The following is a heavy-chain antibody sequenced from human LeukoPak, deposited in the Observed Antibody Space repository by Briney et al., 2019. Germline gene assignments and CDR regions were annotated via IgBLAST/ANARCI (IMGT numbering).Heavy chain of an antibody. CDR2: TRNKVNSDTT. J-gene: IGHJ3*01. V-gene: IGHV3-72*01. D-gene: IGHD1-26*01. CDR1: GFSFSDHY. Sequence: PGRSLRLSCAGSGFSFSDHYIDWVRQAPGKGPEWIGRTRNKVNSDTTEYAASVKGRFSISRDDSKNSLFLQMNSLRPEDTAVYYCSKGYSGLLIYALDVWGQGTRVTVSS. CDR3: SKGYSGLLIYALDV.